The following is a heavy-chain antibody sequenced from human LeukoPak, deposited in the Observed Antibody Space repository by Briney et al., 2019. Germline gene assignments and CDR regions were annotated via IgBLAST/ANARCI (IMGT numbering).Heavy chain of an antibody. CDR1: GFTFSTYW. CDR2: INSDGSSS. V-gene: IGHV3-74*01. J-gene: IGHJ4*02. D-gene: IGHD3-22*01. CDR3: ARDLFYDGSGFYASDS. Sequence: GGSLRLSCAASGFTFSTYWMHWVRQAPGKGLVWVSRINSDGSSSVYADSVNGRFTISRDNAKHTLYLQMNSLRAGDTAVYYCARDLFYDGSGFYASDSWGQGTLVTVSP.